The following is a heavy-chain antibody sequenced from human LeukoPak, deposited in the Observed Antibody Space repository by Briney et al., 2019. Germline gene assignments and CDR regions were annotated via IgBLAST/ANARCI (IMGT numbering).Heavy chain of an antibody. J-gene: IGHJ3*02. V-gene: IGHV4-61*01. CDR2: IYYSGST. CDR1: GGSVSSGSYY. CDR3: ASLEYDFWSGYPKSEAFDI. D-gene: IGHD3-3*01. Sequence: PSETLSLTCTVSGGSVSSGSYYWSWIRQPPGKGLEWIGYIYYSGSTSYNPSLKSRVTISVDTSKNQFSLKLSSVTAADTAVYYCASLEYDFWSGYPKSEAFDIWGQGTMVTVSS.